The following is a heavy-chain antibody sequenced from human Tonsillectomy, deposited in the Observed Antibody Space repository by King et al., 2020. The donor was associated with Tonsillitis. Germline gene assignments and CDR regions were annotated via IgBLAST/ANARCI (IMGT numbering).Heavy chain of an antibody. CDR1: GFIFSTYG. J-gene: IGHJ3*02. CDR2: IWDDGSDK. CDR3: ARGTDCDPDALDM. Sequence: VQLVESGGGVAQPGRSLRLSCAASGFIFSTYGMHWVRQAPGKGLEWVAVIWDDGSDKYYADSVKGRFTISRDNSKNTVYLQMNSLRVEDTAVYYCARGTDCDPDALDMWGQGTMVTVSS. V-gene: IGHV3-33*01. D-gene: IGHD2-21*02.